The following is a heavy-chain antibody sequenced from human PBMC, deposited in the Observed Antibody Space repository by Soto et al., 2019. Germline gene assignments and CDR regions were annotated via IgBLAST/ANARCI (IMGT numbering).Heavy chain of an antibody. V-gene: IGHV1-69*01. CDR3: ARVMEAPRPSLLYDYFFGMDV. CDR2: IIPIFGTE. J-gene: IGHJ6*02. D-gene: IGHD6-6*01. CDR1: GGTFSSYA. Sequence: GASVKVSCKASGGTFSSYAISWVRQAPGQGLEWMGGIIPIFGTENYAQKFQGRVTITADESTSTAYMELSKLRSEDTAVYYCARVMEAPRPSLLYDYFFGMDVWGQGTTVTVSS.